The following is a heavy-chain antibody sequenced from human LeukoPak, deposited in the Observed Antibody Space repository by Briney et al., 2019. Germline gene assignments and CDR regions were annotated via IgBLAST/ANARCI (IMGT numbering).Heavy chain of an antibody. CDR3: ARGRYSISSLYDF. Sequence: ASVKVSCEASGYTFTSYYIHRVRQAPGQGLEWMGIINPSGGSTTYAQKFQGRITITRDTPTSTVYMVLSSLRSEDTAVYYCARGRYSISSLYDFWGQGTLVSVSS. CDR2: INPSGGST. J-gene: IGHJ4*02. CDR1: GYTFTSYY. D-gene: IGHD6-6*01. V-gene: IGHV1-46*01.